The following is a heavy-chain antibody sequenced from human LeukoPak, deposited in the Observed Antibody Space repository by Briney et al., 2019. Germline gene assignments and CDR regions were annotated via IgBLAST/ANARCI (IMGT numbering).Heavy chain of an antibody. CDR2: IHTSGTT. V-gene: IGHV4-4*07. J-gene: IGHJ4*02. CDR3: ARVPTSSWPSPDY. Sequence: SETLSLTCTVSGDSMGRYYWSFIRQPAGKGLEWIGRIHTSGTTWYNASLKSRVTMSVDASKNQFSLKLSSVTAADAAVYHCARVPTSSWPSPDYWGQGTLVTVSS. D-gene: IGHD6-13*01. CDR1: GDSMGRYY.